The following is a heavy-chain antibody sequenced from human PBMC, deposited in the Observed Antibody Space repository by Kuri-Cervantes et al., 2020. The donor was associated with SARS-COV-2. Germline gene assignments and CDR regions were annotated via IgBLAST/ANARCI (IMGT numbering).Heavy chain of an antibody. J-gene: IGHJ4*02. CDR2: ISYDGSNK. CDR3: ARDWDDYGDYGFDY. D-gene: IGHD4-17*01. CDR1: GFTFSSYA. Sequence: LSLTCAASGFTFSSYAMHWVRQAPGKGPEWVVVISYDGSNKYYADSVKGRFTISRDNSKNTLYLQMNSLRAEDTAVYYCARDWDDYGDYGFDYWGQGTLVTVSS. V-gene: IGHV3-30-3*01.